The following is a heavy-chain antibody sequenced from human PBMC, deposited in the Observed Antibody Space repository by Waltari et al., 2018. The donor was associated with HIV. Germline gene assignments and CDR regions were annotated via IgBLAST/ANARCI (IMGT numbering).Heavy chain of an antibody. CDR1: SESFRGHY. CDR3: ARMPILGYGSYAFDS. CDR2: VNHSGST. J-gene: IGHJ4*02. V-gene: IGHV4-34*01. Sequence: QVQLKQWGAGVLKPSETLSLTCAVYSESFRGHYWSWIRQPPGKGLEWIGEVNHSGSTNYNPSLKSRVTISIDTSKKQFSLRLTSVTAADTALYYCARMPILGYGSYAFDSWGQGTLVTVSS. D-gene: IGHD6-13*01.